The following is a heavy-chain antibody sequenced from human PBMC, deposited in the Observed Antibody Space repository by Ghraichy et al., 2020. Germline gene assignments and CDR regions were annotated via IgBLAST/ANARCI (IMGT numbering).Heavy chain of an antibody. J-gene: IGHJ4*02. D-gene: IGHD3-3*02. CDR2: ISGSGSST. CDR3: AKALSGISITPHDY. V-gene: IGHV3-23*01. Sequence: GGSLRLSCAASGFTFSIYAMSWVRQAPGKGLEWVSAISGSGSSTYSADSVKGRFTISRDNSKNTLYLQMNSLGGEDTAVYYCAKALSGISITPHDYWGQGTLVTVSS. CDR1: GFTFSIYA.